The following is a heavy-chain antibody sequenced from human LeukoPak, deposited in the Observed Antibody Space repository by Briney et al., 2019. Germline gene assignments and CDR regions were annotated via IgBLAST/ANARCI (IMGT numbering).Heavy chain of an antibody. CDR2: ISAYNGNT. D-gene: IGHD1-26*01. V-gene: IGHV1-18*01. CDR1: GCTFTSYG. CDR3: ARTKGGSYSPPGLFYFDY. Sequence: ASVRVSCKASGCTFTSYGISWVRQAPGQGLEWMGWISAYNGNTNYAQKLQGRVTMTTDTSTSTAYMELRSLRSDDTAVYYCARTKGGSYSPPGLFYFDYWGQGTLVTVSS. J-gene: IGHJ4*02.